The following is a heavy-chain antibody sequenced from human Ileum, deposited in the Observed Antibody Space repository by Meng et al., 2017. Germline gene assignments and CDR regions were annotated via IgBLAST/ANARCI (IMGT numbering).Heavy chain of an antibody. J-gene: IGHJ4*02. CDR3: ATSNDRDVYYLGY. D-gene: IGHD3-22*01. Sequence: QVQRQGLGPRLVKPSGTLSLTCAVSGTWWSWVRQPPGKGLEWIGEIFQSGRTNYNPSLKSRVTISIDKSKSQISLQLSAVTAADTAVYSCATSNDRDVYYLGYWGQGTLVTVSS. CDR1: GTW. CDR2: IFQSGRT. V-gene: IGHV4-4*02.